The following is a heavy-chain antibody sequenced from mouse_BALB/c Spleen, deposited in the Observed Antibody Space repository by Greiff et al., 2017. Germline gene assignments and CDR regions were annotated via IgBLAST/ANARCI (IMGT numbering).Heavy chain of an antibody. V-gene: IGHV1S81*02. CDR1: GYTFTSYY. CDR2: INPSNGGT. J-gene: IGHJ4*01. D-gene: IGHD2-10*02. CDR3: TRQYGNYGMDY. Sequence: VQLKQSGAELVKPGASVKLSCKASGYTFTSYYMYWVKQRPGQGLEWIGEINPSNGGTNFNEKFKSKATLTVDKSSSTAYMQLSSLTSEDSAVYYCTRQYGNYGMDYWGQGTSVTVSS.